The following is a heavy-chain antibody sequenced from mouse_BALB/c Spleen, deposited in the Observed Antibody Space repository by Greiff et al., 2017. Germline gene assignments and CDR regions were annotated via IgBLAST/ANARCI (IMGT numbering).Heavy chain of an antibody. Sequence: EVKVVESGGGLVQPGGSLRLSCATSGFTFTDYYMSWVRQPPGKALEWLGFIRNKANGYTTEYSASVKGRFTISRDNSQSILYLQMNTLRAEDSATYYCARDSNYFDYWGQGTTLTVSS. CDR1: GFTFTDYY. J-gene: IGHJ2*01. CDR2: IRNKANGYTT. V-gene: IGHV7-3*02. CDR3: ARDSNYFDY.